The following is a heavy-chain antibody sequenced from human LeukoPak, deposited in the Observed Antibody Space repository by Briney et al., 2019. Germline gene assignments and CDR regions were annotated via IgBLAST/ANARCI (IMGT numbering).Heavy chain of an antibody. CDR3: ASSYYDNSLHAYDI. D-gene: IGHD3-22*01. J-gene: IGHJ3*02. V-gene: IGHV3-7*01. CDR2: IKQDGSEM. CDR1: GFTFRSYW. Sequence: GGSLRLSCAASGFTFRSYWMDWVRRAPGKGLEWVANIKQDGSEMYYVDSVKGRLTISRDNTRNSLFLHMSSLRVEDTAVYFCASSYYDNSLHAYDIWGQGTMVTVSS.